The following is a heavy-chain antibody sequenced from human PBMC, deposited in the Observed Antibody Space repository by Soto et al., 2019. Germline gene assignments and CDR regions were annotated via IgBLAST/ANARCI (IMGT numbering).Heavy chain of an antibody. D-gene: IGHD6-6*01. CDR3: AKDWGMIAARSAG. V-gene: IGHV3-23*01. J-gene: IGHJ4*02. Sequence: EVQLLESGGGLVQPGGSLRLSCAASGFTFSSYAMSWVRQAPGKGLEWVSAISGSGGSTYYADSVKGRFTISRDNSKNTLYLKMNSLRAEGTAVYYCAKDWGMIAARSAGWGQGTLVSVSS. CDR1: GFTFSSYA. CDR2: ISGSGGST.